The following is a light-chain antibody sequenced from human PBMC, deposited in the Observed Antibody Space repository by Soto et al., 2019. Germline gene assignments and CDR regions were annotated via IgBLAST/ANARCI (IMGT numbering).Light chain of an antibody. J-gene: IGKJ2*01. CDR2: WAS. CDR3: PQYYSTPYT. CDR1: QSVLYNSNNKNY. V-gene: IGKV4-1*01. Sequence: DIVMTQSPDSLAVSRGERATINCKSSQSVLYNSNNKNYLSWYQQKPGQPPKLLISWASTRESGVPDRFSGSGSGTDFTLTISSLRAEDVAVYYCPQYYSTPYTFGQGTKLEIK.